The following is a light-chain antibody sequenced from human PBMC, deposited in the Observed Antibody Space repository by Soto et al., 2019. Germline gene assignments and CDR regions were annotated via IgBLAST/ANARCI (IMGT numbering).Light chain of an antibody. Sequence: VLTQPASVTGSPGQSITISCTGTSSDVGAFNYVSWCQQHPAKAPKVMIYDVSNRPSGISYRFSGSKSGNTASLTISGLQAEDEADYYCVSYTTSNTYVFGTGTKLTVL. CDR1: SSDVGAFNY. CDR3: VSYTTSNTYV. CDR2: DVS. V-gene: IGLV2-14*03. J-gene: IGLJ1*01.